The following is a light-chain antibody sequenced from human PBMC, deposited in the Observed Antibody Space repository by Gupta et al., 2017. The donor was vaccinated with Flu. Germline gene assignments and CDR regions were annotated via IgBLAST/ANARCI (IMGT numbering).Light chain of an antibody. CDR3: QPWGTGNPVI. V-gene: IGLV4-69*01. Sequence: KLTCTMSSEHSSVGSDCHHQQPQKAPRYLMKLNSDDSHNNGDGPPGRFSATSAGTAPFPTTASHEAEDEADYYCQPWGTGNPVIFGGGTKLTVL. J-gene: IGLJ2*01. CDR2: LNSDDSH. CDR1: SEHSSVG.